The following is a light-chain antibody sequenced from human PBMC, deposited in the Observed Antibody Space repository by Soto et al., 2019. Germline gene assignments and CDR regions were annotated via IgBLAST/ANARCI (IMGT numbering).Light chain of an antibody. CDR2: EVT. CDR3: SSYAGSNKL. Sequence: QSALTQPPSASGSLGQSVTISCTGTSSDIGGYEHVSWYQQYPGKSPKLMIYEVTRRPSGVPDRFSGSKSGNTASLTVSGLQAEDEADYYGSSYAGSNKLFGGGTQLTVL. CDR1: SSDIGGYEH. V-gene: IGLV2-8*01. J-gene: IGLJ3*02.